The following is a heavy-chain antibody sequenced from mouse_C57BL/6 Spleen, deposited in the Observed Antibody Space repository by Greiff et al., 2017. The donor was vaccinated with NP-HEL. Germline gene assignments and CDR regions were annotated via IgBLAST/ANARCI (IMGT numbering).Heavy chain of an antibody. D-gene: IGHD2-1*01. CDR1: GYAFSSYW. CDR3: ARSNYGNYVFAY. Sequence: QVQLQQSGAELVKPGASVKISCKASGYAFSSYWMNWVKQRPGKGLEWIGQIYPGDGDTNYNGKFKGKATLTADKSSSTAYMQLSSLTSEDSAVYFCARSNYGNYVFAYWGQGTLVTVSA. J-gene: IGHJ3*01. CDR2: IYPGDGDT. V-gene: IGHV1-80*01.